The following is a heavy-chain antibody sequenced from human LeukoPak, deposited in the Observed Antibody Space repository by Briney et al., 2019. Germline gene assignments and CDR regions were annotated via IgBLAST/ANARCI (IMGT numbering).Heavy chain of an antibody. V-gene: IGHV4-34*01. CDR1: GGSFSGYY. CDR2: IDHSGST. Sequence: SETLSLTCAVYGGSFSGYYWSWIRQPPGKGLGWIGEIDHSGSTNYNPSLKSRVTISVDTSKNQFSLKLSSVTAADTAVYYCARGPSSWYYPRYFDLWGRGTLVTVSS. J-gene: IGHJ2*01. D-gene: IGHD6-13*01. CDR3: ARGPSSWYYPRYFDL.